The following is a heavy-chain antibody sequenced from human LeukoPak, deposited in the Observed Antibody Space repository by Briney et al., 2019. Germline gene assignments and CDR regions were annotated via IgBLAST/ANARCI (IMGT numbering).Heavy chain of an antibody. J-gene: IGHJ4*02. V-gene: IGHV4-4*02. Sequence: PSETLSLTCAVSGGSISSNWWSWVRQPPGKGLEWIGEIDHSGSTNYNPSLKSRVTISVDKSESQFSLKLSSVTAADTAVYYCAGNYYGSGSYYSEDRYWGQGTLVTVSS. CDR2: IDHSGST. CDR1: GGSISSNW. D-gene: IGHD3-10*01. CDR3: AGNYYGSGSYYSEDRY.